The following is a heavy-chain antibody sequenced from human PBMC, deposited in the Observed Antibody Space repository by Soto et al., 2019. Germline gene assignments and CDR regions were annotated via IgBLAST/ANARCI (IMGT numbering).Heavy chain of an antibody. CDR1: GYTLTELS. CDR3: ATLRSSSWYSFRWFDP. D-gene: IGHD6-13*01. Sequence: GASVKVSCKVSGYTLTELSMHWVRQAPGKGLEWMGGFDPEDGETIYAQKFQGRVTMTEDTSTDTAYRELSSMRSEDTAVYYCATLRSSSWYSFRWFDPWGQGTLVTVSS. V-gene: IGHV1-24*01. CDR2: FDPEDGET. J-gene: IGHJ5*02.